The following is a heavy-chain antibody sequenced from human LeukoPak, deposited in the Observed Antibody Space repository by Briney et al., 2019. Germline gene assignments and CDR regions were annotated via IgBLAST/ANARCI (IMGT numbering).Heavy chain of an antibody. Sequence: ASVKVSCKASGYTFTSYDINWVRQATGQGLEWMGWMNPSSGNTGYAQSFQGRVTFTRNTSINTAYMELSGLTSEDTAMFYCARGWRGSYSGSWGQGTLVTVSS. CDR1: GYTFTSYD. D-gene: IGHD1-26*01. V-gene: IGHV1-8*01. J-gene: IGHJ5*02. CDR3: ARGWRGSYSGS. CDR2: MNPSSGNT.